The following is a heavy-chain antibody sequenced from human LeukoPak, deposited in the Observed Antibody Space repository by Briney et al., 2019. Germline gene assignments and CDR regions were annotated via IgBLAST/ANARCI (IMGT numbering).Heavy chain of an antibody. CDR3: ARVFGGGNPYYFDY. Sequence: PGGSLRLSCAAPGFTFSSYEMNWVRQAPGKGLEWVSYISSSGSTIYYADSVKGRFTISRDNAKNSLYLQMNSLRAEDTAVYYCARVFGGGNPYYFDYWGQGTLVTVSS. CDR2: ISSSGSTI. V-gene: IGHV3-48*03. J-gene: IGHJ4*02. D-gene: IGHD2-15*01. CDR1: GFTFSSYE.